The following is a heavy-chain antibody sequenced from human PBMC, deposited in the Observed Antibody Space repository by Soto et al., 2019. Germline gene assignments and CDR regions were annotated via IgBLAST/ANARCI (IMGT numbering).Heavy chain of an antibody. CDR3: AREQTRITMIVVALDAFDI. V-gene: IGHV3-48*03. J-gene: IGHJ3*02. CDR1: GFTFSSYE. Sequence: LRLSCAASGFTFSSYEMNWVRQAPGKGLEWVSYISSSGSTIYYADSVKGRFTISRDNAKNSLYLQMNSLRAEDTAVYYCAREQTRITMIVVALDAFDIWGQGTVVTVSS. CDR2: ISSSGSTI. D-gene: IGHD3-22*01.